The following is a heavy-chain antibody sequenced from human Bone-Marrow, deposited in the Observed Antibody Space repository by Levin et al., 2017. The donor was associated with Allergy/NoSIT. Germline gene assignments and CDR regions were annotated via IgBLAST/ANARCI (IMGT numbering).Heavy chain of an antibody. J-gene: IGHJ6*02. CDR3: ARGTAGYYDGSGYCSPHNKDYAMDV. D-gene: IGHD3-22*01. V-gene: IGHV3-74*01. CDR1: GFTFSSYW. Sequence: PGGSLRLSCADSGFTFSSYWMHWVRQVPGKGLMWVSRISSDGSTTIYADSVRGRFIISRDNGYNTLYLQMNSLTAEDTATYYCARGTAGYYDGSGYCSPHNKDYAMDVWGQGTTVTVSS. CDR2: ISSDGSTT.